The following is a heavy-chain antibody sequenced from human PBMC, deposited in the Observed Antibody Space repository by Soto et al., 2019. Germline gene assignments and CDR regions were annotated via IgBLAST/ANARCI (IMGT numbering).Heavy chain of an antibody. CDR3: ARERSEGTPRAWFDP. Sequence: GASVKVSCKASGYTFTSYYMHLVRQAPGQGLEWMGIINPSGGSRSQAQKFQGRVTMTRDTSTSTVYMELSSLRSEDTAVYYCARERSEGTPRAWFDPWGQGTLVTVSS. CDR2: INPSGGSR. CDR1: GYTFTSYY. D-gene: IGHD6-6*01. V-gene: IGHV1-46*01. J-gene: IGHJ5*02.